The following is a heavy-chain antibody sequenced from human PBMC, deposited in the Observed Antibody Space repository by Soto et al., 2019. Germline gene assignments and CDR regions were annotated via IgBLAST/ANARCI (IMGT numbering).Heavy chain of an antibody. CDR1: GFTFSSYG. V-gene: IGHV3-30*18. CDR2: ISYDGSNK. Sequence: QVQLVESGGGVVQPGRSLRLSCAASGFTFSSYGMHWVRQAPGKGLEWVAVISYDGSNKYYADSVKGRFTISRDNSKNTLYLQMNSLRAEDTAVYYCAKDQTGTTLNSYYYGMDVWGQGTTVTVSS. CDR3: AKDQTGTTLNSYYYGMDV. D-gene: IGHD1-7*01. J-gene: IGHJ6*02.